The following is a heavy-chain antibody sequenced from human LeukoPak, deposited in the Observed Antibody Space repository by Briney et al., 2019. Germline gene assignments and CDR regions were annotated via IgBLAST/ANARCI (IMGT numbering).Heavy chain of an antibody. V-gene: IGHV3-23*01. CDR1: GFTFSSYA. CDR2: ISGSGGST. D-gene: IGHD3-16*02. Sequence: PGGSLRLSCAASGFTFSSYAMSWVRQAPGKGLEWVSAISGSGGSTYYADSVKGRFTISRDNSKNTLYLQMNSLRAEDTAVYHCAKVNGDDYVWGSYRYALDYWGQGTLVTVSS. CDR3: AKVNGDDYVWGSYRYALDY. J-gene: IGHJ4*02.